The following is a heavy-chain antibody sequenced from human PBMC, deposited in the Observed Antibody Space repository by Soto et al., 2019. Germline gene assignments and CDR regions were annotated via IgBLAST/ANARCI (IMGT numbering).Heavy chain of an antibody. CDR2: ISPDSGNT. Sequence: ASVKVSCKASGYTFTSYCITWVRQAPGQGLEWMGWISPDSGNTEYSQKFQGRVTMTRNTSISTAYMELSSPRSEDTAVYYCARGTLYSSGGDYWGQGTLVTVSS. D-gene: IGHD3-10*01. CDR1: GYTFTSYC. CDR3: ARGTLYSSGGDY. J-gene: IGHJ4*02. V-gene: IGHV1-8*02.